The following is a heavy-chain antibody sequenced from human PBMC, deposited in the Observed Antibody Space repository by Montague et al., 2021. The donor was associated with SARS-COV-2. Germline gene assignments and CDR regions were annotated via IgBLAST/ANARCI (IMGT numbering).Heavy chain of an antibody. D-gene: IGHD1/OR15-1a*01. CDR1: GFTFSSYW. J-gene: IGHJ6*02. V-gene: IGHV3-74*01. Sequence: SLRLSCAASGFTFSSYWMHWVRQAPGKGLVWVSRIISDESDTRYADSVKGRFTISRDNAKNMLYLQMNSLRADDTAVYYCARGLMATSWNTMGVWGHGSTVTVSS. CDR2: IISDESDT. CDR3: ARGLMATSWNTMGV.